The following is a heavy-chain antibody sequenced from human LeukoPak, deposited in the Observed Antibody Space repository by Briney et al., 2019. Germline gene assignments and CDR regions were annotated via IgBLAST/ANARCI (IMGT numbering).Heavy chain of an antibody. CDR3: ARGYYDSRDSSNPFDN. D-gene: IGHD3-22*01. Sequence: PSETLSLTCTVSGDSISSSYWSWIRQPPGRGLEWIAYVHYSGRTNYNPSLNSRVTVPIDSSKNQFSLKMSSVTAADTAMYYCARGYYDSRDSSNPFDNWGQGTLVTVSS. V-gene: IGHV4-59*01. CDR2: VHYSGRT. CDR1: GDSISSSY. J-gene: IGHJ4*02.